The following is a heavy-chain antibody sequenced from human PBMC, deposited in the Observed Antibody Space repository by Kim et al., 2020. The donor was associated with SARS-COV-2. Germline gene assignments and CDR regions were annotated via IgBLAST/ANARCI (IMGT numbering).Heavy chain of an antibody. CDR2: ISYDGSNK. V-gene: IGHV3-30*04. CDR1: GFTFSSYA. Sequence: GGSLRLSCAASGFTFSSYAMHWVRQAPGKGLEWVAVISYDGSNKYYADSVKGRFTISRDNSKNTLYLQMNSLRAEDTAVYYCARDLVVVVITHFDYWGQGTLVTVSS. D-gene: IGHD3-22*01. CDR3: ARDLVVVVITHFDY. J-gene: IGHJ4*02.